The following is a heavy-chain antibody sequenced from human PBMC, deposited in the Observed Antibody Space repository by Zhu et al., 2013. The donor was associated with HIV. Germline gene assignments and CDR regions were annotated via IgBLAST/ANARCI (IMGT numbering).Heavy chain of an antibody. Sequence: QVQLVQSGAEVKNPGASVKVSCKASGYTFSSYDINWVRQATGQGLEWMGWMNPKSDNAGYAQKFQGRVTMTRNISISTAYMELNSLTSEDTAVYYCATSNPQPVYYYGSSLSYGLDVWGQGTTVTVSS. CDR1: GYTFSSYD. D-gene: IGHD3-10*01. CDR2: MNPKSDNA. CDR3: ATSNPQPVYYYGSSLSYGLDV. V-gene: IGHV1-8*01. J-gene: IGHJ6*02.